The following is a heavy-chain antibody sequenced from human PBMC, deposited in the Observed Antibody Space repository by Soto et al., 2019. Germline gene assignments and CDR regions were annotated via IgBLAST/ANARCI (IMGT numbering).Heavy chain of an antibody. J-gene: IGHJ6*02. CDR1: GYTFTSYD. D-gene: IGHD3-3*01. Sequence: ASVKVSCKASGYTFTSYDINWVRQATGQGLEWMGWMNPNSGNTGYAQKFQGRVTMTRNTSISTAYMELSSLRSEDTAVYYCARAYLEWFAVDYYDFDGMDVWGQGTTVTVSS. CDR3: ARAYLEWFAVDYYDFDGMDV. V-gene: IGHV1-8*01. CDR2: MNPNSGNT.